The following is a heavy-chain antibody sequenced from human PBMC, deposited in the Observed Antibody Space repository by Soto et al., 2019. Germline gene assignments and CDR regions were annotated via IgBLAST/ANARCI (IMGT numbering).Heavy chain of an antibody. V-gene: IGHV3-48*03. CDR2: ISKSGGGRIT. CDR1: GFTFSNYE. D-gene: IGHD3-22*01. Sequence: GGSLRLSCAATGFTFSNYEMIWVRQAPGKGLEWISYISKSGGGRITYYADSVKGRFTISRDNPNNSLFLQMNSLTAEDTAVYYCAREADSDGYRFDSWGQGTLVTVSS. J-gene: IGHJ5*01. CDR3: AREADSDGYRFDS.